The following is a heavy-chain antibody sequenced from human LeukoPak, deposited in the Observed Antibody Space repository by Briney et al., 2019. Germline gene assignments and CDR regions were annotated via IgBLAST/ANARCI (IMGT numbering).Heavy chain of an antibody. Sequence: GGSLRLSCAASGFTFSSYSMNWVRQAPGKGLEWVSYISSSSSTIYYADSVKGRFTISRDNAKNSLYLQMNSLRAEDTAVYYCARFGGHYDILTGYSHFGYRGQGTLVTVSS. D-gene: IGHD3-9*01. CDR3: ARFGGHYDILTGYSHFGY. V-gene: IGHV3-48*04. CDR2: ISSSSSTI. J-gene: IGHJ4*02. CDR1: GFTFSSYS.